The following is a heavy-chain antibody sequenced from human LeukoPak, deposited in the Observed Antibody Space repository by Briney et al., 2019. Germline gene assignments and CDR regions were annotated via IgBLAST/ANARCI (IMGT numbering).Heavy chain of an antibody. D-gene: IGHD5-18*01. V-gene: IGHV3-7*01. CDR1: RFSVSGYL. J-gene: IGHJ4*02. Sequence: GGALRLSRAASRFSVSGYLMTWVRQAPGRGLEWVARLHADGVEQNYVDSLTGRFTISRDKNSLTVQMNSLRVEDTAVYYCARGGYSFDYLGQGTLVTVS. CDR3: ARGGYSFDY. CDR2: LHADGVEQ.